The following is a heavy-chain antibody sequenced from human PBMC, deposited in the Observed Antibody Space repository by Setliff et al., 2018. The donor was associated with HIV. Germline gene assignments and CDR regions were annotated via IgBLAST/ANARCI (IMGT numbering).Heavy chain of an antibody. CDR3: ARGGASSKYLDP. CDR2: INYSGST. Sequence: SETLSLTCGVYVGSLRSYYWSWIRQSPGKGLEWIGEINYSGSTNYNPSLKSRVTISIDTSKNQCSLKLSSVPGADTAVYYCARGGASSKYLDPWGQGTLVTVSS. J-gene: IGHJ5*02. V-gene: IGHV4-34*01. D-gene: IGHD2-15*01. CDR1: VGSLRSYY.